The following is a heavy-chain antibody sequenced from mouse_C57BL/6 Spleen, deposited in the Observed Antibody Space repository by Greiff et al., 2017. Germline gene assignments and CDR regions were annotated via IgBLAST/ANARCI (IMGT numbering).Heavy chain of an antibody. CDR3: ARGYGSSLYAMDY. V-gene: IGHV1-55*01. CDR1: GYTFPIYW. Sequence: QFHLQHPGAELVTPGASVSMSCKASGYTFPIYWLTCVKPTPGQGLEWIGEIYPGSGSTNYNEKFKSKTTLTVDTSSSTAYMQLSSLTSEDSAVYYCARGYGSSLYAMDYWGQGTSVTVSS. J-gene: IGHJ4*01. D-gene: IGHD1-1*01. CDR2: IYPGSGST.